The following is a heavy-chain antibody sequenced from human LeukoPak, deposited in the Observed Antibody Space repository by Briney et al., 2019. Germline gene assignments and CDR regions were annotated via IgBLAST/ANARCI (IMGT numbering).Heavy chain of an antibody. D-gene: IGHD1-1*01. CDR1: GFTFSTYS. J-gene: IGHJ4*02. V-gene: IGHV3-48*01. Sequence: PGGSLRLSCAASGFTFSTYSMNWVRQAPGKGLEGLSYISSSSSTIYYADSMKGRFTISRDNAKNSLYLPMNSLRAEDTAVYYCARSSYTPLDYWGQGTLVTVSS. CDR3: ARSSYTPLDY. CDR2: ISSSSSTI.